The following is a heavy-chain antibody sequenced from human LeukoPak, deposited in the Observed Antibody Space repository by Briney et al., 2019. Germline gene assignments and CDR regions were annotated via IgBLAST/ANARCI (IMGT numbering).Heavy chain of an antibody. Sequence: GGSLRLSCAASGFTFSSYGMHWVRQAPGKGLEWVAVISYDGSNKYYADSVKGRFTISRDNSKNTLYLQMNSLRAEDTAVYYCAREYGFGSGSYFPWGQGTLVTVSS. CDR3: AREYGFGSGSYFP. J-gene: IGHJ5*02. CDR1: GFTFSSYG. CDR2: ISYDGSNK. V-gene: IGHV3-30*03. D-gene: IGHD3-10*01.